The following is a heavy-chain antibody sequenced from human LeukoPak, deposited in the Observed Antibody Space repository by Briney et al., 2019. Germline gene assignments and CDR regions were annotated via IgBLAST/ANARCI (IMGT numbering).Heavy chain of an antibody. J-gene: IGHJ4*02. CDR3: ARGPGQWLVLDY. Sequence: SETLSLTCAVYGGSFSGYYWSWIRQPPGKGLEWIGEINHSGSTNYNPSLKSRVTISVDTSKNQFSLKLSSATAADTAVYYCARGPGQWLVLDYWGQGTLVTVSS. CDR1: GGSFSGYY. D-gene: IGHD6-19*01. CDR2: INHSGST. V-gene: IGHV4-34*01.